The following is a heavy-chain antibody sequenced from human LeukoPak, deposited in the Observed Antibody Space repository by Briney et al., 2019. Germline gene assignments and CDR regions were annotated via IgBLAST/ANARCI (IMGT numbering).Heavy chain of an antibody. J-gene: IGHJ4*02. Sequence: ASVKVSCKASGYTFTSYDINWVRQATGQGLEWMGWMNPNSGNTGYAQKFQGRVTITRSTSISTAYMELSSLRSEDTAVYYCARGDCSSTSCYSVADFDYWGQGTLVTVSS. CDR1: GYTFTSYD. V-gene: IGHV1-8*03. CDR2: MNPNSGNT. D-gene: IGHD2-2*01. CDR3: ARGDCSSTSCYSVADFDY.